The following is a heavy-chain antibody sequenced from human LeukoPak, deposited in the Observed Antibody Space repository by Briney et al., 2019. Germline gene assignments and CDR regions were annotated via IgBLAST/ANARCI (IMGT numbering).Heavy chain of an antibody. D-gene: IGHD2-2*01. Sequence: GESLKISRKGSGYIFTSYWIGWVRQLPGKGLEWMGIIYPGDSDTRYRPSFQGQVTISADKSISTAYLQWSSLKASDTAMYYCARTRSSTSYPYYYYYGMDVWGQGTTVTVSS. CDR1: GYIFTSYW. CDR2: IYPGDSDT. CDR3: ARTRSSTSYPYYYYYGMDV. J-gene: IGHJ6*02. V-gene: IGHV5-51*01.